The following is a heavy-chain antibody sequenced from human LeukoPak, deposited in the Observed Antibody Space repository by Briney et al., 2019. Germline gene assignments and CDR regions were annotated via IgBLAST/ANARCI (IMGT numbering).Heavy chain of an antibody. CDR1: GGTFSSYA. CDR3: ARDYHYYDSSGHFPN. D-gene: IGHD3-22*01. J-gene: IGHJ4*02. V-gene: IGHV1-69*05. CDR2: IISIFGTA. Sequence: GASVKVSCKASGGTFSSYAISWVRQAPGQGLDWMGGIISIFGTANYAQRFQGRVTNTTDESTSTAYMELRSLRSDDTAVYYCARDYHYYDSSGHFPNWGQGTLVTVSS.